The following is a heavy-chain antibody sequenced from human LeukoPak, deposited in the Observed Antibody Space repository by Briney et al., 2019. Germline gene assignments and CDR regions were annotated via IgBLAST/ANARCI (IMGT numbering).Heavy chain of an antibody. J-gene: IGHJ1*01. V-gene: IGHV3-48*04. CDR2: ISSSSNTI. CDR1: GFTFSSYA. D-gene: IGHD4-11*01. Sequence: GGSLRLSCAASGFTFSSYAMHWVRQAPGKGLEWVSYISSSSNTIYYADSVKGRFTISRDNAKMSLYLQMNSLRVEDTAVYYCATYSTRNAREFQSWGQGTLVTVSS. CDR3: ATYSTRNAREFQS.